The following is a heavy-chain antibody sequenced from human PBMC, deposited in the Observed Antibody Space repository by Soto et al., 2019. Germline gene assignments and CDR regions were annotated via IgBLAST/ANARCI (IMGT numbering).Heavy chain of an antibody. CDR2: IWYDGSNK. J-gene: IGHJ6*03. V-gene: IGHV3-33*01. Sequence: PGGSLRLSCAASGFTFSSYGMHWVRQAPGKGLEWVAVIWYDGSNKYYADSVKGRFTISRDNSKNTLYLQMNSLRAEDTAVYYCARDYGDYEYYDAFDIWGQGTMVTVSSGKPNRASVKVSCKASGYTFTNYYYYYMDVWGKGTTVTVSS. CDR1: GFTFSSYG. D-gene: IGHD4-17*01. CDR3: ARDYGDYEYYDAFDIWGQGTMVTVSSGKPNRASVKVSCKASGYTFTNYYYYYMDV.